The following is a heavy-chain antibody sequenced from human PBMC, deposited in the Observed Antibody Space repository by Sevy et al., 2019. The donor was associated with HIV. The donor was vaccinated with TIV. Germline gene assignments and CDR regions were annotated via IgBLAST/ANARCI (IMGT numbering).Heavy chain of an antibody. D-gene: IGHD3-10*01. Sequence: GGSLRLSCSASRFTFSSYALHWVRQAPGKGLEYVSTISDNGGSTYYADSVKGRFTISRDNSKNTLYLQMSSLRAEDTAVYYCVREGWGSGYYYNEIDYWGQGTLVTVSS. CDR3: VREGWGSGYYYNEIDY. J-gene: IGHJ4*02. CDR1: RFTFSSYA. CDR2: ISDNGGST. V-gene: IGHV3-64D*06.